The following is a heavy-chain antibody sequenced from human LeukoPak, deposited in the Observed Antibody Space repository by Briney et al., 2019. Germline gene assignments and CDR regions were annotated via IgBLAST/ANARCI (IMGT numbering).Heavy chain of an antibody. J-gene: IGHJ3*02. Sequence: ASVKVSCKASGYTLTSYGISWVRQAPGQGLEWMGWISAYNGNTNYAQKLQGRVTMTTDTSTSTAYMELRSLRSDDTAVYYCASEVKIRLLYAFDIWGQGTMVTVSS. CDR1: GYTLTSYG. D-gene: IGHD5-18*01. CDR2: ISAYNGNT. CDR3: ASEVKIRLLYAFDI. V-gene: IGHV1-18*01.